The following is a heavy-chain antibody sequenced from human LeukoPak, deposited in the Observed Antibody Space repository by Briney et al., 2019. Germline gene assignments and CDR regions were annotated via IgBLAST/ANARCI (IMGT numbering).Heavy chain of an antibody. CDR2: INPNSGDT. CDR1: GYTFTGYY. D-gene: IGHD3-10*01. J-gene: IGHJ4*02. Sequence: ASVKVSCKASGYTFTGYYMHWVRQAAGKGLEWMGWINPNSGDTNYAQKFQGRVTMTRDTSISTAYMELSRLRSDDTAVYYCASMVRGQEIDYWGQGTLVTVSS. CDR3: ASMVRGQEIDY. V-gene: IGHV1-2*02.